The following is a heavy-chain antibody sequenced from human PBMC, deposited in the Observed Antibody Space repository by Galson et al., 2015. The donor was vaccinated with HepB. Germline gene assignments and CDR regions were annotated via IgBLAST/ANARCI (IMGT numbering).Heavy chain of an antibody. CDR2: ISFDGSNK. D-gene: IGHD6-19*01. J-gene: IGHJ4*02. CDR3: AKDTSSSGWYPDY. Sequence: SLRLSCAASGFIFSGYALHWVRQAPGKGLEWVAIISFDGSNKYYADSVKGRFTISRDNSNKTLYVQMNSLRAEDTAIYYCAKDTSSSGWYPDYWGQGTLVTVSS. V-gene: IGHV3-30*18. CDR1: GFIFSGYA.